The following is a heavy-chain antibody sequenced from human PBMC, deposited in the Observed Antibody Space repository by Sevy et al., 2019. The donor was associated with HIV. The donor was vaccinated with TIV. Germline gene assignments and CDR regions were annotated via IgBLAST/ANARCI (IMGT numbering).Heavy chain of an antibody. CDR3: ARDRYYDASGYYYYYYGMDV. Sequence: GGSLRLSCAASGLSVSDNYMNWVRQAPGKGLELVSVIYSDGRTYYADSVKGRFTISRDNSKNTRYLHRNNLRPEDTAVYYCARDRYYDASGYYYYYYGMDVWGQGTTVTVSS. V-gene: IGHV3-66*01. J-gene: IGHJ6*02. CDR2: IYSDGRT. D-gene: IGHD3-22*01. CDR1: GLSVSDNY.